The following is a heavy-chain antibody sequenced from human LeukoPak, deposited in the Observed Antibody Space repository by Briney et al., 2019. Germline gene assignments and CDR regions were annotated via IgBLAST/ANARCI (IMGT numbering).Heavy chain of an antibody. V-gene: IGHV3-66*01. J-gene: IGHJ5*01. CDR2: VYNTGET. CDR1: GFTVSNYY. CDR3: TKDPDA. Sequence: PGGSLRLPCAASGFTVSNYYMSWVRKAPGKGLEWVSVVYNTGETHHADSVKGRFTLSRDTSKNTLFLQMDSLRVEDTAVYYCTKDPDAWGHGTLVTVSS.